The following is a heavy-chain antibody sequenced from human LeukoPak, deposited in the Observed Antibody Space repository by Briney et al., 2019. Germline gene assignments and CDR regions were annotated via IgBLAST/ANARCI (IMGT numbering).Heavy chain of an antibody. Sequence: GGSLRLSCAASGFTFSSYAMSWVRQAPGKGLEWVSAISGSGGSTYYADSVKGRFTISRDNSKNTLYLQMNSLRAEDTAVYYCAKDLEVTIFGVVQSADYWGQGTLVTVSS. CDR3: AKDLEVTIFGVVQSADY. D-gene: IGHD3-3*01. J-gene: IGHJ4*02. CDR2: ISGSGGST. V-gene: IGHV3-23*01. CDR1: GFTFSSYA.